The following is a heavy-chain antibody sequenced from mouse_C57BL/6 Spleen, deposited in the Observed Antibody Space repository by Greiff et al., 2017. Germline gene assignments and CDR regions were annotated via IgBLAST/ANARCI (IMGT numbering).Heavy chain of an antibody. J-gene: IGHJ2*01. D-gene: IGHD2-4*01. Sequence: EVKLMESGEGLVKPGGSLKLSCAASGFTFSSYAMSWVRQTPEKRLEWVAYISSGGDYIYYADTVKGRFTIARDNARNTLYLQMSSLKSEDTAMYYCTRGGNDYDYFDYWGQGTTLTVSS. CDR2: ISSGGDYI. V-gene: IGHV5-9-1*02. CDR1: GFTFSSYA. CDR3: TRGGNDYDYFDY.